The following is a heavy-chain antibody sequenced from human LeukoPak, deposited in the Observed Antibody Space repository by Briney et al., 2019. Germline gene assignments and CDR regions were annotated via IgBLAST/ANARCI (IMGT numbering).Heavy chain of an antibody. CDR1: GFTFSTYW. V-gene: IGHV3-7*01. J-gene: IGHJ4*02. D-gene: IGHD3-22*01. Sequence: GGSLRLSCAASGFTFSTYWMTWVRQAPGKGLEWVANIKQDGSAKYYVGSLRGRFSISRDNVKNSLFLQMNSLSAEDTAVYYCARCPYDSTGYYSVPSHLDYWGQGTLVTVSS. CDR3: ARCPYDSTGYYSVPSHLDY. CDR2: IKQDGSAK.